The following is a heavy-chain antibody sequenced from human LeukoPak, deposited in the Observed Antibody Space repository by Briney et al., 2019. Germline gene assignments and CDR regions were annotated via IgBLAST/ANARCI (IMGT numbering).Heavy chain of an antibody. CDR2: MHYSGIQ. CDR1: GGSIGDYY. V-gene: IGHV4-59*08. J-gene: IGHJ3*02. CDR3: ARHGGSAFYFHHQRAFDI. D-gene: IGHD3-10*01. Sequence: SETLSLTCIVTGGSIGDYYWSWIRQAPGRGLELIAYMHYSGIQNYNPSLKSRATVSIATSINQFSLRVDSVTAADTAVYYCARHGGSAFYFHHQRAFDIWGQGTVVTVSS.